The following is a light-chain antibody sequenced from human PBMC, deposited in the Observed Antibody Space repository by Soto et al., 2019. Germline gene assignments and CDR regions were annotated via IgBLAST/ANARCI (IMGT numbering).Light chain of an antibody. CDR2: DAS. CDR3: QQYNSYSWT. CDR1: QSISSW. V-gene: IGKV1-5*01. Sequence: DIQMTQAPSTLSASVGDRVTITCRASQSISSWLAWYQQKPGKAPKLLIYDASSLESGVPSRFSGSGSGTEFTLTISSLQPGDFATYYCQQYNSYSWTFGQGTKVEIK. J-gene: IGKJ1*01.